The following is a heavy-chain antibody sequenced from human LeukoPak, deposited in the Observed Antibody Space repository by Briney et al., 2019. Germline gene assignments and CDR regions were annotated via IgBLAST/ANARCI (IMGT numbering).Heavy chain of an antibody. V-gene: IGHV6-1*01. D-gene: IGHD6-13*01. Sequence: SQTPSLTCAISGDSVSSNSAAWNWIRQSPSRGLEWLGRTYYRSKWHNAYAVSVKSRITVNPDTSKNQFSLQLNSVTPEDTAVYYCARAVWYSSSWFYFDFWGQGTLVTVSS. CDR1: GDSVSSNSAA. CDR3: ARAVWYSSSWFYFDF. J-gene: IGHJ4*02. CDR2: TYYRSKWHN.